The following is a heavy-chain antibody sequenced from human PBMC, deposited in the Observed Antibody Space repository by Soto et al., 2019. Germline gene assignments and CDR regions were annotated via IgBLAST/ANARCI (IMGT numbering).Heavy chain of an antibody. V-gene: IGHV1-18*01. CDR3: ARGRYGDY. J-gene: IGHJ4*02. Sequence: QVHLVQSGAEVKKPGASVKVSCKCSGYTFTSYGITWVRQAPGQGLEWMGWISAHNGNTNYAQKLQGRVTVSRDTATGTAYMERRSLRSDDAAVYYCARGRYGDYWGQADLVTVSS. CDR1: GYTFTSYG. D-gene: IGHD1-1*01. CDR2: ISAHNGNT.